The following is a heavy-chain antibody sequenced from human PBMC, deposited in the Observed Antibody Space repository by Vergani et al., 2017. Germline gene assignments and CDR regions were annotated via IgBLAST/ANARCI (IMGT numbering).Heavy chain of an antibody. Sequence: VPLVRSGAEVKKPGESLKISCKGSGYSFTSYWLGWVRQMPGKGLEWVGIIYPGDSDTRYSTSFQGQVTISADKPISTAYLQWSSLKASDTAMYYCARHEITMVRGIDPWGQGTLVTVSS. CDR1: GYSFTSYW. CDR3: ARHEITMVRGIDP. D-gene: IGHD3-10*01. J-gene: IGHJ5*02. V-gene: IGHV5-51*01. CDR2: IYPGDSDT.